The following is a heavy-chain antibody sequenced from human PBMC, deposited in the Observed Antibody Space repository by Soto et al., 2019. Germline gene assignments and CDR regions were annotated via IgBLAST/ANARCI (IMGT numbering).Heavy chain of an antibody. CDR1: GFTFSTFA. CDR3: AEDSDYYDSNLYFDK. CDR2: ISASGGST. J-gene: IGHJ4*02. V-gene: IGHV3-23*01. D-gene: IGHD3-22*01. Sequence: EVQLLESGGGLVQPGGSLRLSCAASGFTFSTFAMSWVRQAPGKGLEWVSSISASGGSTYYADSVKGRFTISRDNSKNILFLHMNSLTDEDTAVYYCAEDSDYYDSNLYFDKWGQGTLVTVSS.